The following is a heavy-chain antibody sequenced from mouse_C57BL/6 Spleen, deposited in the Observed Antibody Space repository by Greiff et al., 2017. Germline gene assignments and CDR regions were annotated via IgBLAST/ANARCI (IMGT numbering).Heavy chain of an antibody. J-gene: IGHJ4*01. Sequence: EVKLQESGGGLVKPGGSLKLSCAASGFTFSDYGMHWVRQAPEKGLEWVAYISRGSSTIYYADTVKGRFTISRDNAKNTLFLQMTSLRSEDTAMYYCARNYGSGDAMDYWGQGTSVTVSS. V-gene: IGHV5-17*01. CDR1: GFTFSDYG. CDR3: ARNYGSGDAMDY. D-gene: IGHD1-1*01. CDR2: ISRGSSTI.